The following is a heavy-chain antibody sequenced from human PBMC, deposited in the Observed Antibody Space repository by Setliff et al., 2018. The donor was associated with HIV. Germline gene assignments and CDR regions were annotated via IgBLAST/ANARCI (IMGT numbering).Heavy chain of an antibody. CDR1: GYSFSDYW. CDR3: ARHRVDTSMLVVKSPGAFDL. V-gene: IGHV5-51*01. D-gene: IGHD3-22*01. Sequence: LGESLKISCRGFGYSFSDYWIGWVRQKPGKGLEWMGIIFPADSDTRVSPSFQGQVSISADRSTYAAFLQWTSLKASDTGMYFCARHRVDTSMLVVKSPGAFDLWGQGTLVTVSS. J-gene: IGHJ3*01. CDR2: IFPADSDT.